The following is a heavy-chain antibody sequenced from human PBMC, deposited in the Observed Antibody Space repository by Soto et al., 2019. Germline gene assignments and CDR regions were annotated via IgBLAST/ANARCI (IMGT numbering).Heavy chain of an antibody. V-gene: IGHV4-4*07. Sequence: KPSETLSLTCTVSGAPISGFYWSWTRKSAGKGLEWIGRIYATGTTDYNPSLKSRVMMSVDTSKKQFSLKLRSVTAADTAVYYCVRDGTKTLRDWFDPWGQGISVTVSS. J-gene: IGHJ5*02. CDR3: VRDGTKTLRDWFDP. CDR1: GAPISGFY. CDR2: IYATGTT. D-gene: IGHD1-1*01.